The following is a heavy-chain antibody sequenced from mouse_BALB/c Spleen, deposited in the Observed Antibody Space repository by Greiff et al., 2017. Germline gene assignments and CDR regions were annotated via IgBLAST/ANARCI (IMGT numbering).Heavy chain of an antibody. CDR3: ARRRIYYDSDY. D-gene: IGHD2-4*01. CDR1: GYTFTSYW. Sequence: QVHVKQSGTVLARPGASVKMSCKASGYTFTSYWMHWVKQRPGQGLGWIGEIFPGTGTTYYNEKFKGKATLTIDTSSSTAYMQLSSLTSEDSAVYFCARRRIYYDSDYWGQGTTLTVSS. V-gene: IGHV1S132*01. J-gene: IGHJ2*01. CDR2: IFPGTGTT.